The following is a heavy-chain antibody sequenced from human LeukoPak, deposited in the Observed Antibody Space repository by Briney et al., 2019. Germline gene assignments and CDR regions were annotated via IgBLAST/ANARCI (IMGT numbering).Heavy chain of an antibody. CDR2: ISGSGGST. CDR3: ARGPQLVDWIDP. Sequence: GGSLRLSCAASGFTFSSYAMSWVRQAPGKGLEWVSAISGSGGSTYYADSVKGRFTISRDNSKNTLYLQMNSLRAEDTAVYYCARGPQLVDWIDPWGQGTLVTVSS. D-gene: IGHD6-13*01. J-gene: IGHJ5*02. CDR1: GFTFSSYA. V-gene: IGHV3-23*01.